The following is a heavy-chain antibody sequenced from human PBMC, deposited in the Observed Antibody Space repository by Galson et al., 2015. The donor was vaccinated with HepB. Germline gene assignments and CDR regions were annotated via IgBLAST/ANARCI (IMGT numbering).Heavy chain of an antibody. CDR3: TRGRRPQDY. J-gene: IGHJ4*02. V-gene: IGHV3-33*08. Sequence: SLRLSCAASGFTFNKYAMSWARQAPGKGLEWVAVIWYDGSNKYYADSVKGRFTISRDNSKNTLYLQMNSLRAEDTAVYYCTRGRRPQDYWGQGTLVTVSS. D-gene: IGHD6-25*01. CDR2: IWYDGSNK. CDR1: GFTFNKYA.